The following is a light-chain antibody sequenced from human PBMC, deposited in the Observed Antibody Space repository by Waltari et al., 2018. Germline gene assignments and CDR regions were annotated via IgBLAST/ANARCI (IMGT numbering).Light chain of an antibody. CDR1: CREVGDYNY. CDR2: EVS. V-gene: IGLV2-14*03. J-gene: IGLJ2*01. CDR3: SSYTSSSTLV. Sequence: QSALTPPASVSGSPGPSIPISCTGTCREVGDYNYVPWYQQHPVKAPKLLIYEVSNRPSGISNRFSGSKSGSTASLTISGLQAEDEADYYCSSYTSSSTLVFGGGTKLTVL.